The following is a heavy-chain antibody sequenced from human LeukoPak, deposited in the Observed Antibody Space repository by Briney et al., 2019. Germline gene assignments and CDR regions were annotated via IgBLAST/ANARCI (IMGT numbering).Heavy chain of an antibody. J-gene: IGHJ4*02. Sequence: SETLSLTCTVSGGSISSSSYYWGWIRQPPGKGLEWIGSIYYSGSTYYNPSLKSRVTISVDTSKNQFSLKLSSVTAADTAVYYCARYQRLAAAGPYFDYWGQGTLVTVSS. D-gene: IGHD6-13*01. CDR2: IYYSGST. V-gene: IGHV4-39*01. CDR1: GGSISSSSYY. CDR3: ARYQRLAAAGPYFDY.